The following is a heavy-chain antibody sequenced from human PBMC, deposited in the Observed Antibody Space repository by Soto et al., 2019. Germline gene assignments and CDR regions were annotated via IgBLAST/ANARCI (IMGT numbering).Heavy chain of an antibody. Sequence: VASVKVSCKASGYTLTSYYIHWVRQAPGQGLEWMGIINPSGGSTSYAQKFQGRVTMTRDTSTSTVYMELSSLRSEDTAVYYCARDLKEDGRSYLYFDLWGRGTLVTVSS. CDR1: GYTLTSYY. J-gene: IGHJ2*01. CDR2: INPSGGST. V-gene: IGHV1-46*01. CDR3: ARDLKEDGRSYLYFDL. D-gene: IGHD2-15*01.